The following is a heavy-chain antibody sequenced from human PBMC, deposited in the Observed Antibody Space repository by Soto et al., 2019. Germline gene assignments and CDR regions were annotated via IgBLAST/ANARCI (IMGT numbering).Heavy chain of an antibody. CDR1: GFTFSSYG. D-gene: IGHD2-15*01. J-gene: IGHJ5*02. CDR3: AKDFGRYCCGGSCYLEA. V-gene: IGHV3-30*18. Sequence: QVQLVESGGGVVQPGRSLRLSCAASGFTFSSYGMHWVRQAPGKGLEWVAVISYDGSNKYYADSVKGRFTISRDNSKNTLYLQMNSLRAEDMAVYYCAKDFGRYCCGGSCYLEAWGQGTLVTVSS. CDR2: ISYDGSNK.